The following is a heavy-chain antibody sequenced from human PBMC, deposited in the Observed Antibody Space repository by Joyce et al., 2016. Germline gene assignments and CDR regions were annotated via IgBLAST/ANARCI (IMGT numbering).Heavy chain of an antibody. V-gene: IGHV4-39*01. D-gene: IGHD3-10*01. J-gene: IGHJ5*02. CDR1: GGSISDNNYV. CDR3: ARSLNFTRGGFDP. Sequence: QLQLQESGPGLVKPSETLSLTCNVSGGSISDNNYVWSWIRQPPGKGLEWIGGITYTGATYYNPSLRSQGAISVDTSKNQFSLKLISMTAADTAIYYCARSLNFTRGGFDPWGQGTLVTVSS. CDR2: ITYTGAT.